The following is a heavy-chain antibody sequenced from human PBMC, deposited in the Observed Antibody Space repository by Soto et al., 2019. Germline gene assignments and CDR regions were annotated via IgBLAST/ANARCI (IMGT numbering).Heavy chain of an antibody. CDR2: INHRGSA. J-gene: IGHJ5*02. CDR3: ARTDIVTTNCFDP. V-gene: IGHV4-34*01. CDR1: GESFIGYY. D-gene: IGHD5-12*01. Sequence: SETLSLTCAVYGESFIGYYWTWIRQPPGKGLEWIGEINHRGSANYNPSLKSRVTISVDTSNNQFSLKLSSVTAADTSVYYCARTDIVTTNCFDPWDQGTLVTVSS.